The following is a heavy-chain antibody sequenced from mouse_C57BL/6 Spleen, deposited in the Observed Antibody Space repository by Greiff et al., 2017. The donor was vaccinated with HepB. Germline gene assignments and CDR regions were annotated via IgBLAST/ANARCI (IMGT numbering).Heavy chain of an antibody. J-gene: IGHJ2*01. Sequence: QVQLQQPGAELVKPGASVKLSCKASGYTFTSYWMHWVKQRPGQGLEWIGMIHPNSGSTNYNEKFKSKATLTVDKSSSTAYMQLSSLTSEDSAVYYGASSQGDGFPVDYWGQGTTLTVSS. CDR2: IHPNSGST. CDR3: ASSQGDGFPVDY. CDR1: GYTFTSYW. D-gene: IGHD2-3*01. V-gene: IGHV1-64*01.